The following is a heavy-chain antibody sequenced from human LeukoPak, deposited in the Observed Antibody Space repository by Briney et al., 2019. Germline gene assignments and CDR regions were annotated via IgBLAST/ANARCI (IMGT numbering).Heavy chain of an antibody. CDR3: AKSDAAALWSGYQYYFDY. CDR2: TCWNSGSI. CDR1: GFTFYDYA. Sequence: GGSLRLSCAASGFTFYDYAMHWVRPAPGKGRVGVSGTCWNSGSIGYTDSVKVRFTISRDNAQDSLYLQMNSMRAKDMALYYCAKSDAAALWSGYQYYFDYWGQGTLVTASS. J-gene: IGHJ4*02. V-gene: IGHV3-9*03. D-gene: IGHD3-3*01.